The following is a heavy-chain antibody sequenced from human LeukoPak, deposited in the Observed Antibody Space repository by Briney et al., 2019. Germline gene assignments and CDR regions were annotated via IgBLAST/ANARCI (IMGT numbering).Heavy chain of an antibody. CDR3: ARTRVVVTAILYYFDY. CDR1: GGSISSGSYY. CDR2: IYTSGST. V-gene: IGHV4-61*02. D-gene: IGHD2-21*02. Sequence: PSETLSLTCTVSGGSISSGSYYWSWIRQPAGKGLEWIGRIYTSGSTNYNPSLKSRVTISVDTSKNQFSLKLTSVTAADTAVYYCARTRVVVTAILYYFDYWGQGTLVIVSS. J-gene: IGHJ4*02.